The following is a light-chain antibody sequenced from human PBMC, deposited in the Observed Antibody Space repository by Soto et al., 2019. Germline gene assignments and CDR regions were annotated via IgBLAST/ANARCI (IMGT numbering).Light chain of an antibody. CDR3: QQYGSSRT. CDR2: GAS. Sequence: ATLSCRASQNISSRYLAWYHEKHGQAPRLLIYGASSRATGITDRFSGSGSGKDFTITISRLEPEDLAVYDCQQYGSSRTFGQGTKVDIK. J-gene: IGKJ1*01. CDR1: QNISSRY. V-gene: IGKV3-20*01.